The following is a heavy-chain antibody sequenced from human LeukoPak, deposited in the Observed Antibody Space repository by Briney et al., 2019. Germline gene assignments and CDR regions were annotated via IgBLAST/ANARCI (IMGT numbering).Heavy chain of an antibody. J-gene: IGHJ5*02. CDR3: ARGGSSSNDWFDP. V-gene: IGHV3-23*01. Sequence: GGSLRLSCAASGFTFSSYAMSWVRQAPGKGLEWVSAISGSGGSTYYADSVKGRFTISRDNAKNSLYLQMNSLRAEYTAVYYCARGGSSSNDWFDPWGQGTLVTVSS. D-gene: IGHD6-6*01. CDR2: ISGSGGST. CDR1: GFTFSSYA.